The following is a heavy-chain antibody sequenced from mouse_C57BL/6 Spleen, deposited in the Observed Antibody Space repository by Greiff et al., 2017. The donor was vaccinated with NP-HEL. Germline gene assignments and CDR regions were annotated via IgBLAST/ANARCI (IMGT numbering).Heavy chain of an antibody. CDR1: GYTFTSYW. Sequence: QVQLQQPGAELVRPGSSVKLSCKASGYTFTSYWMDWVKQRPGQGLEWIGNIYPSDSETHYNQKFKDKATLTVDKSSSTAYMQLSSLTSEDSAVYYCARGSLLRPYYYAMDYWGQGTSVTVSS. D-gene: IGHD1-1*01. CDR3: ARGSLLRPYYYAMDY. J-gene: IGHJ4*01. CDR2: IYPSDSET. V-gene: IGHV1-61*01.